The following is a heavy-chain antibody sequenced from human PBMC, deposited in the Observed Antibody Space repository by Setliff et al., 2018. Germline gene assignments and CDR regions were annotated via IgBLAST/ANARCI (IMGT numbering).Heavy chain of an antibody. V-gene: IGHV1-18*01. CDR3: ARVGYCSGGSCYGAFDI. J-gene: IGHJ3*02. Sequence: GASVKVSCKASGYTFVNYGVSWVRQAPGQGVEWMGWISAYNGYIVYAQKFQGRVTMTTDTPTSTAYMELRSLRSDDTAVYYCARVGYCSGGSCYGAFDIWGQGTMVTVSS. CDR1: GYTFVNYG. D-gene: IGHD2-15*01. CDR2: ISAYNGYI.